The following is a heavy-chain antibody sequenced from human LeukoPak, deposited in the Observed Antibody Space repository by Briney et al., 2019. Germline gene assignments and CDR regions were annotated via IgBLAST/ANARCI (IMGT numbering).Heavy chain of an antibody. Sequence: GGSLRLSCEASGFTFSTYAMSWVRQAPGKGLEWVSSITGNGDTTYYADSVKGRFTISRDNSKNTLFLHMNSLRAEDTAIFYCAKHVAILPAPRNYYFDYWGQGTLVTVSS. J-gene: IGHJ4*02. CDR1: GFTFSTYA. CDR3: AKHVAILPAPRNYYFDY. D-gene: IGHD2-2*01. V-gene: IGHV3-23*01. CDR2: ITGNGDTT.